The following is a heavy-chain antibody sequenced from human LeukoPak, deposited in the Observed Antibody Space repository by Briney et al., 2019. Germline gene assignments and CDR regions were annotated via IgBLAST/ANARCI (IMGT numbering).Heavy chain of an antibody. V-gene: IGHV1-69*05. J-gene: IGHJ4*02. CDR1: GGTFSSYA. Sequence: ASVKVSCKASGGTFSSYAISWVRQAPGQGLEWMGGTIPIFGTANYAQKFQGRVTITTDESTSTAYMELSSLRSEDTAVYYCAREGEYCSGGSCYFDYWGQGTLVTVSS. CDR3: AREGEYCSGGSCYFDY. D-gene: IGHD2-15*01. CDR2: TIPIFGTA.